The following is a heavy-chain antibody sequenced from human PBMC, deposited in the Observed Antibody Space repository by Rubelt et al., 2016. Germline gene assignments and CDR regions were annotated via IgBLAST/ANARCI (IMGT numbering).Heavy chain of an antibody. V-gene: IGHV4-34*01. CDR3: ARVRYYYDSSGYYRLGYFQH. CDR2: INHSGST. D-gene: IGHD3-22*01. CDR1: GGSFSGYY. Sequence: QVQLQQWGAGLLKPSETLSLTCAVYGGSFSGYYWSWIRQPPGKGLEWIGEINHSGSTNYNPSLKSRVTLSVDPSKNQFSLKLSSVTAADTAVYYCARVRYYYDSSGYYRLGYFQHWGQGTLVTVSS. J-gene: IGHJ1*01.